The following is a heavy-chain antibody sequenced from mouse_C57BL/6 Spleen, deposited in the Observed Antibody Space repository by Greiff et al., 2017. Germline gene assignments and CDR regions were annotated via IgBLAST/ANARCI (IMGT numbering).Heavy chain of an antibody. D-gene: IGHD2-10*01. CDR2: IDPENGDT. CDR1: GFNIKDDY. Sequence: EVQLQQSGAELVRPGASVKLSCTASGFNIKDDYMHWVKQRPEQGLEWIGWIDPENGDTAYASKFQGKATITADTTSNTAYLQLSSLTSEDTAVYYCTAYYRFAYWGQGTLVTVSA. J-gene: IGHJ3*01. V-gene: IGHV14-4*01. CDR3: TAYYRFAY.